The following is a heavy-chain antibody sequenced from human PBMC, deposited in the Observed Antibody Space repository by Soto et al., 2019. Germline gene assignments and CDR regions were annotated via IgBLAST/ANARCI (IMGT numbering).Heavy chain of an antibody. Sequence: ASETLSLTCAVSGGSITSGAYYWTWIRQHPGKGLEWIAYIHYSGRTYYNPSLKSRVTISVDTSNNQFSLKLSSVTAADTAVYYCARYYFDSSGYSNWFSFWGQGTLVTVSS. V-gene: IGHV4-31*11. CDR1: GGSITSGAYY. CDR3: ARYYFDSSGYSNWFSF. D-gene: IGHD3-22*01. CDR2: IHYSGRT. J-gene: IGHJ4*02.